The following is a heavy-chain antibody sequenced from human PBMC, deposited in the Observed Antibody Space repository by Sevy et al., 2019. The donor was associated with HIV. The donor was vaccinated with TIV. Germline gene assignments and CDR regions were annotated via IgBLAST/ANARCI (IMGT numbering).Heavy chain of an antibody. Sequence: SETLSLTYTVSGGSISRFYWSWIRQPAGKGLEWIGRVYSSGKTKYHPSLKSRVTMSVDTSKNQFSLKLNSVTAADTAVYYCAREADGYNYVAEYWGQGTLVTVSS. J-gene: IGHJ4*02. CDR1: GGSISRFY. V-gene: IGHV4-4*07. D-gene: IGHD5-12*01. CDR3: AREADGYNYVAEY. CDR2: VYSSGKT.